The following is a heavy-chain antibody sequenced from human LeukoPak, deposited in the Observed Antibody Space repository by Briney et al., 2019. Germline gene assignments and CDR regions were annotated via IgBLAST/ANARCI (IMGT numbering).Heavy chain of an antibody. CDR1: GFTFSSYG. J-gene: IGHJ3*02. CDR3: AKGVAISTYLLYAFDI. Sequence: GRSLRLSCAASGFTFSSYGMHWVRQAPGKGLEWVAVIWYDGSNKYYADSVKGRFTISRGNSKNTLYLQMNSLRAEDTAVYYCAKGVAISTYLLYAFDIWGQGTMVTVSS. V-gene: IGHV3-33*06. CDR2: IWYDGSNK. D-gene: IGHD2/OR15-2a*01.